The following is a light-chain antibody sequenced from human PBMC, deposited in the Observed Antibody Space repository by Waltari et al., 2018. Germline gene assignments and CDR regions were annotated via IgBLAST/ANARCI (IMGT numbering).Light chain of an antibody. Sequence: IVLTQSPGTLSLSPGERATLSCRASPSVTSNYLAGYPQKPGQAPRLLIYGASSRATGIPDRCSGSGAGTDFTLTITRLEPEDFAVYYCQQYDSSPPLTFGGGTKVEIK. CDR1: PSVTSNY. CDR3: QQYDSSPPLT. V-gene: IGKV3-20*01. J-gene: IGKJ4*01. CDR2: GAS.